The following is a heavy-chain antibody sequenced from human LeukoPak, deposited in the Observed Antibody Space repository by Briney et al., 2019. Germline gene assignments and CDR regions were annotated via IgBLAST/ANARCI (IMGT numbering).Heavy chain of an antibody. D-gene: IGHD1-1*01. Sequence: GGLLRFSCAAAGFIFSDYYMSWLRQAAGKRQEWVSYISSTSSYTAYADSVDGRFTISRDNAKNSLYLQMNSLRAGDTAVYFCAKATNTGTGTPVLAIDYWGQGSLVTVS. CDR1: GFIFSDYY. CDR2: ISSTSSYT. J-gene: IGHJ4*02. CDR3: AKATNTGTGTPVLAIDY. V-gene: IGHV3-11*05.